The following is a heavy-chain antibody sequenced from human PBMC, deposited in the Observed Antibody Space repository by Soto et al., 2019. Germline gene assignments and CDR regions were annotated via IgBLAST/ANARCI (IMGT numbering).Heavy chain of an antibody. J-gene: IGHJ4*01. D-gene: IGHD2-15*01. CDR3: ARDISCCYGEPYYFAY. V-gene: IGHV4-59*01. CDR1: GGIMSPDD. CDR2: IYDSGST. Sequence: PCTGSGGIMSPDDRIVCRQPPAKGLEWIGYIYDSGSTNYNPSLKSRVTLSVDTSNNQLSLKLSSVTAADTAVYYCARDISCCYGEPYYFAYWGQRTLVTVSS.